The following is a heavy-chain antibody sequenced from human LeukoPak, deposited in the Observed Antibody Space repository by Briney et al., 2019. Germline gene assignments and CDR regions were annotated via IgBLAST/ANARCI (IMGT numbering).Heavy chain of an antibody. J-gene: IGHJ4*02. CDR2: IYDSGST. CDR3: ARTPRYCSSTSCYTIDY. D-gene: IGHD2-2*02. V-gene: IGHV4-39*01. CDR1: GGSIRSSYYY. Sequence: EASETLSLTCTVSGGSIRSSYYYWGWIRQPPGKGLEWIGSIYDSGSTYYNPSLKSRVTISVDTSKNQFSLKLSSVTAADTAVYYCARTPRYCSSTSCYTIDYWGQGTLVTVSS.